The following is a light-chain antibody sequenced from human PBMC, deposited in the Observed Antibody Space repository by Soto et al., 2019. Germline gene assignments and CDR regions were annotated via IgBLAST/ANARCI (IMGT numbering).Light chain of an antibody. CDR1: QSVSNSY. CDR3: HQDGSSPYT. J-gene: IGKJ2*01. V-gene: IGKV3-20*01. CDR2: GVS. Sequence: EIVLTQSPGTLSLSPGERATLSCRASQSVSNSYLAWYQQKPGQAPRLLIYGVSSRATGIPDRFSVSGSGKDFTLTISRLEPEDFAVYYCHQDGSSPYTFGQGTKLGI.